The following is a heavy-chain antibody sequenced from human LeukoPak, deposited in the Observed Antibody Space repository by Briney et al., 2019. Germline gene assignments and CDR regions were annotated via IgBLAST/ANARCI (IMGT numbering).Heavy chain of an antibody. CDR2: ITADSGTT. CDR3: ASRDYFDY. CDR1: GFTFSTKS. V-gene: IGHV3-48*02. Sequence: LPGGSLRLSCAASGFTFSTKSMNWVRQAPGKGLEWVSYITADSGTTYYADSVKGRFTISRDNAKNSLYLQMNSLRDEDTAVYYCASRDYFDYWGQGTLVTVSS. J-gene: IGHJ4*02.